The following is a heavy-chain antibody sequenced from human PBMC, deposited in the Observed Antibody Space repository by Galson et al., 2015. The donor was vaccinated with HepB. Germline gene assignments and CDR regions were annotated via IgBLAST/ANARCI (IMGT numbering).Heavy chain of an antibody. Sequence: SLRLSCAASGFTFSSYAMSWVRQAPGKGLEWVSAISGSGGSTYYADSVKGRFTISRDNSKNTLYLQMNSLRAEDTAVYYCAKYEFPMVRGVISFDYWGQGTLVTVSS. CDR3: AKYEFPMVRGVISFDY. J-gene: IGHJ4*02. CDR2: ISGSGGST. CDR1: GFTFSSYA. D-gene: IGHD3-10*01. V-gene: IGHV3-23*01.